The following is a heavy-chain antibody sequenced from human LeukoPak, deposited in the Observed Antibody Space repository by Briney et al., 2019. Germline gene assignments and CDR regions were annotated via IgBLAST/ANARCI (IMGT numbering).Heavy chain of an antibody. V-gene: IGHV3-23*01. D-gene: IGHD2-2*02. CDR1: GFTVSSNY. Sequence: GGSLRLSCAASGFTVSSNYMSWVRQAPGKGLEWVSGISDIDGGSTYYADSVKGRFTISRDNSKNTLYLQMNSLRAEDTAIYYCVTWDYCSGSSCYIGGNWFDPWGQGTLVTVSS. J-gene: IGHJ5*02. CDR3: VTWDYCSGSSCYIGGNWFDP. CDR2: ISDIDGGST.